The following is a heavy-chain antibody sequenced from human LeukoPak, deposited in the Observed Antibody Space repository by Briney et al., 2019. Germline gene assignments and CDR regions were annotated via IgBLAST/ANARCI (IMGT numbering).Heavy chain of an antibody. CDR3: ARAYSSGWYYFDY. J-gene: IGHJ4*02. CDR2: ISYDGGNK. V-gene: IGHV3-30*01. D-gene: IGHD6-19*01. CDR1: GFTFSSYA. Sequence: GGSLRLSCAASGFTFSSYAMHWVRQAPGKGLEWVAVISYDGGNKYYADSVKGRFTISRDNSKNTLYLQMNSLRAEDTAVYYCARAYSSGWYYFDYWGQGTLVTVSS.